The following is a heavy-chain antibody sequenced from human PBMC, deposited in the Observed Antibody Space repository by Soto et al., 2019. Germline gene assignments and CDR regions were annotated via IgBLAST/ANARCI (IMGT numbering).Heavy chain of an antibody. CDR2: IYYSGST. CDR3: ARALLIFGVVIARPNWFDP. J-gene: IGHJ5*02. Sequence: QVQLQESGPGLVKPSQTLSLTCTVSGGSISSGGYYWSWIRQHPGKGLEWIGYIYYSGSTYYNPSLKSRVTISVDTSKNQFSLKLSSVTAADTAVYYCARALLIFGVVIARPNWFDPWGQGTLVTVSS. V-gene: IGHV4-31*03. CDR1: GGSISSGGYY. D-gene: IGHD3-3*01.